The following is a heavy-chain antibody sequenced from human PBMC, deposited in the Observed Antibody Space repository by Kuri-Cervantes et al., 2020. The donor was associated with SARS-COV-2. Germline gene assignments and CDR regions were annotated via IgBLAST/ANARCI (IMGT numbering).Heavy chain of an antibody. V-gene: IGHV4-38-2*02. CDR1: GYSISSGYY. CDR3: ARVSRPYYFDY. Sequence: SETLSLTCTVSGYSISSGYYWGWIRQPPGQGLEWIGSIYHSGSTYYNPSLKSRVTISVDTSKNQFSLQLSSVTAADTAVYYCARVSRPYYFDYWGQGTLVTVSS. CDR2: IYHSGST. J-gene: IGHJ4*02.